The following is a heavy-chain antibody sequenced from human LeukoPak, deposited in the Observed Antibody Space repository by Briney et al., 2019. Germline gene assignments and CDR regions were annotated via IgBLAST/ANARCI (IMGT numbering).Heavy chain of an antibody. CDR3: AREDIVATLRHAVYYYYGMDV. Sequence: ASVKVSCKASGYTLTSYGISWVRQAPGQGLEWMGWISAYNGNTNYAQKLQGRVTMTTDTSTSTAYMELRSLRSDDTAVYYCAREDIVATLRHAVYYYYGMDVWGQGTTVTVSS. CDR1: GYTLTSYG. V-gene: IGHV1-18*01. D-gene: IGHD5-12*01. J-gene: IGHJ6*02. CDR2: ISAYNGNT.